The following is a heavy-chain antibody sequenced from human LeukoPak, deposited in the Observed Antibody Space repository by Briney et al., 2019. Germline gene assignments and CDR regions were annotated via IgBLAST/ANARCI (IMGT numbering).Heavy chain of an antibody. CDR1: GYTFTGYY. D-gene: IGHD1-26*01. V-gene: IGHV1-2*06. Sequence: ASVTVSCKASGYTFTGYYMHWVRQAPGQGLEWMGRINPNSGGTNYAQKFQGRITMTRDTSISTAYMELSRLRSDDTAVYYCARYITVGATYQHFDYWGQGTLVTVSS. CDR2: INPNSGGT. CDR3: ARYITVGATYQHFDY. J-gene: IGHJ4*02.